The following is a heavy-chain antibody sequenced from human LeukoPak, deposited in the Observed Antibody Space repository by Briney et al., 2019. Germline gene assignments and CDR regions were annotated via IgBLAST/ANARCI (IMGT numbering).Heavy chain of an antibody. V-gene: IGHV3-30-3*01. CDR1: GFTFTAYL. Sequence: GRSLRLSCAASGFTFTAYLIHWVRQAPGKGLEWVAVMSSDGNAMFYADSVKGRFTISRDNSKNTLYLQMNSLRTEDTAVYYCVRESEYYFDHSASFDYWGQGTLVTVSS. J-gene: IGHJ4*02. D-gene: IGHD3-22*01. CDR3: VRESEYYFDHSASFDY. CDR2: MSSDGNAM.